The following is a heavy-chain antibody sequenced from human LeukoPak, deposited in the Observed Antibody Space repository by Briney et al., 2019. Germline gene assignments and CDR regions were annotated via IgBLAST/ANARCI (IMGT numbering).Heavy chain of an antibody. CDR3: ARDSPPDN. Sequence: PEGSLRLSCAASGFTFSRYSMNWVRQAPGKGLEWVSYISSSSSTIYYADSVEGRFTISRDNAKNSLYLQMDSLRAEDTAVYYCARDSPPDNWGQGTLVTVSS. CDR2: ISSSSSTI. V-gene: IGHV3-48*01. CDR1: GFTFSRYS. J-gene: IGHJ4*02.